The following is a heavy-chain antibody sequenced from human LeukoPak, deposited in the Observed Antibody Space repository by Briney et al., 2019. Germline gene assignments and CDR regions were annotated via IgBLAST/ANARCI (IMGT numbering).Heavy chain of an antibody. CDR2: ISAYNGNT. V-gene: IGHV1-18*01. CDR1: GYTFTSYG. CDR3: ARVKRMDIVVVVAAPFDY. D-gene: IGHD2-15*01. Sequence: GASVKVSCKASGYTFTSYGISWVRQAPGQGLEWMGWISAYNGNTNYAQKLQGRVTMTTDTSTSTAYMELRSLRSDDTAVYYCARVKRMDIVVVVAAPFDYWGQGTLVTVSS. J-gene: IGHJ4*02.